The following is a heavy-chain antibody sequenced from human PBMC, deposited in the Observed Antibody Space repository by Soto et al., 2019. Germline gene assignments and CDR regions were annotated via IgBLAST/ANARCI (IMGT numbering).Heavy chain of an antibody. CDR3: AKGLKKPGDYGMDV. Sequence: EVPLLESGGGLVQPGGSLRLSCAASGFTFSSYAMSWVRQAPGKGLQWVSAISGRGGSTYYADSVRSRFTISSHNSKNTLYLQMNSLRAEATAVYYCAKGLKKPGDYGMDVGGQRTTVTVAS. CDR2: ISGRGGST. V-gene: IGHV3-23*01. J-gene: IGHJ6*02. CDR1: GFTFSSYA.